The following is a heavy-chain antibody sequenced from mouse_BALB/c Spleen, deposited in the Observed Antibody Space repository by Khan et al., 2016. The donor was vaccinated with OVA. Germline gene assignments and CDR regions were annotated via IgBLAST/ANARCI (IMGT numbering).Heavy chain of an antibody. Sequence: EVELVESGGGLVKPGGSLKLSCAASGFTFSSYAVSWVRQTPEKRLEWVATINSDGAYTYYPDSVKGRFTISRDNAMNTLYLQMSSLRSEDTAMYYCARHNFGPVAYWGHGTLVTVSA. V-gene: IGHV5-9-3*01. J-gene: IGHJ3*01. CDR2: INSDGAYT. CDR3: ARHNFGPVAY. CDR1: GFTFSSYA. D-gene: IGHD1-3*01.